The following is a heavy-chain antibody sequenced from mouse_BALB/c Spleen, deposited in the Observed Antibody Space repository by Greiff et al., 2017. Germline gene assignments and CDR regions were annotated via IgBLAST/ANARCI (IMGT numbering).Heavy chain of an antibody. V-gene: IGHV1-7*01. J-gene: IGHJ3*01. CDR1: GYTFTSYW. CDR3: ARYGSSPWFAY. CDR2: INPSTGYT. Sequence: QVQLQQSGAELAKPGASVKMSCKASGYTFTSYWMHWVKQRPGQGLEWIGYINPSTGYTEYNQKFKDKATLTADKSSSTAYMQLSSLTSEDSAVYYCARYGSSPWFAYWGQGTLVTVSA. D-gene: IGHD1-1*01.